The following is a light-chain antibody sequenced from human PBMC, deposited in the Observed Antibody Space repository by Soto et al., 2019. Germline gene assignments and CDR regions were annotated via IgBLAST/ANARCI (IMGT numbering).Light chain of an antibody. CDR2: GAS. V-gene: IGKV3-15*01. Sequence: EIVMTQSPATLSVSPGERATLSCRASHSVGSNLAWYQHKPGQAPRVLIYGASTRATGIPARFSGSGSGTEVTLTISSLQSEDFAVYYCQQHNNWPPLTFGPGTKVDIK. J-gene: IGKJ3*01. CDR3: QQHNNWPPLT. CDR1: HSVGSN.